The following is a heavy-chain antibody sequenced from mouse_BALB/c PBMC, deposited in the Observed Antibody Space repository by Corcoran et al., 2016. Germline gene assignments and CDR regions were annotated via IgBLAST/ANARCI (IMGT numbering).Heavy chain of an antibody. V-gene: IGHV14-3*02. CDR1: GFNIKDTY. J-gene: IGHJ4*01. Sequence: EVQLQQSGAELVKPGASVKLSCTASGFNIKDTYMHWVKQRPEQGLEWIGRIDPVNGNTKYDPKFQGKATITADKSSSTAYMELSSLTSEDSAVYYCARGDYAMDYWGQGTSVTVSS. CDR2: IDPVNGNT. CDR3: ARGDYAMDY.